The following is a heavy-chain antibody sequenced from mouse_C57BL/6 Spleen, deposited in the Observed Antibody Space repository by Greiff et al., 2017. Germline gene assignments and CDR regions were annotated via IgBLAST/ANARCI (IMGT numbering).Heavy chain of an antibody. V-gene: IGHV2-2*01. D-gene: IGHD2-4*01. CDR2: IWSGGST. J-gene: IGHJ4*01. CDR3: ARTLYYDYDFYYAMDY. Sequence: QVHVKQSGPGLVQPSQSLSITCTVSGFSLTSYGVHWVRQSPGKGLEWLGVIWSGGSTDYNAAFISRLSISKDNSKSQVFFKMNSLQADDTAIYYCARTLYYDYDFYYAMDYWGQGTSVTVSS. CDR1: GFSLTSYG.